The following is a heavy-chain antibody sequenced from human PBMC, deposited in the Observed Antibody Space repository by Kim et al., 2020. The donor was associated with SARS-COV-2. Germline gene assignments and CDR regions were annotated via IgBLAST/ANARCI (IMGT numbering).Heavy chain of an antibody. V-gene: IGHV4-59*01. CDR1: GGSISSYY. D-gene: IGHD3-16*01. CDR3: ARDVITFGGGTVGYFDY. Sequence: SETLSLTCTVSGGSISSYYWSWIRQPPGKGLEWIGYIYYSGSTNYNPSLKSRVTISVDTSKNQFSLKLSSVTAADTAVYYCARDVITFGGGTVGYFDYWGQSTLVTVSS. CDR2: IYYSGST. J-gene: IGHJ4*02.